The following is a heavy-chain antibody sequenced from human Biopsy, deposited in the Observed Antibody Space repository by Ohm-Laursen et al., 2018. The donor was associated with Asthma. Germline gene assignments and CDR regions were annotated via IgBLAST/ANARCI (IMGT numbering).Heavy chain of an antibody. V-gene: IGHV4-4*03. J-gene: IGHJ6*02. CDR3: ARGPELDV. CDR1: GGSINSSTW. Sequence: PGTLSLTCTVSGGSINSSTWWSWVRQPPGKGLEWIGEFFHTGSTNYSPSLKSRVTISVDKSKNQFSLNLSAVTAADTAVYYCARGPELDVWGQGTTVTVSS. CDR2: FFHTGST.